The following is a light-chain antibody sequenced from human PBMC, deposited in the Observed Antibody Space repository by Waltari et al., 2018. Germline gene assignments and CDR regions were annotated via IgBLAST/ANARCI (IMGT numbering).Light chain of an antibody. CDR1: SNNVGSRD. J-gene: IGLJ1*01. V-gene: IGLV1-36*01. CDR3: SAWDHSLHVHV. Sequence: QSALTQEASVSGTVGQTVTLSCAGNSNNVGSRDVGWYQQISRGAPKTVMFGPSLPSGIPERFSGSKSGTTASPTISGLQPEDEAEYFCSAWDHSLHVHVFGTGTQVTVL. CDR2: GP.